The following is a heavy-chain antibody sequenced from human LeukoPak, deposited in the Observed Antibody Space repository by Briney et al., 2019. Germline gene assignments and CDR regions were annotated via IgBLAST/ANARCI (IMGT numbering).Heavy chain of an antibody. CDR2: ISGSGGST. CDR1: GFTFRSYA. CDR3: APRIVGATVVDL. J-gene: IGHJ2*01. D-gene: IGHD1-26*01. V-gene: IGHV3-23*01. Sequence: PGGSLRLSCAACGFTFRSYAMSWVRQAPARGLEGVSAISGSGGSTYYPDSVKGRFTISRDNSKNTLYLQMNSLRAEDTAVYNCAPRIVGATVVDLWGRGTLVTVSS.